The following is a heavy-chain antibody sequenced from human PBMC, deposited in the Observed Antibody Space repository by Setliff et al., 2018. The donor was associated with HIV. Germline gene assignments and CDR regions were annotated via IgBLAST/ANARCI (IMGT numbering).Heavy chain of an antibody. CDR3: ARDSGGYNYGFAVGSFDY. CDR2: IYYTGST. CDR1: SDPIRFYY. D-gene: IGHD5-18*01. Sequence: SETLSPTCTVSSDPIRFYYWTWIRQPPGKGLEWIGNIYYTGSTNYNPSLKSRITISIDTSKSQFSLKLTSVAAADTAVYYCARDSGGYNYGFAVGSFDYWGQGALVTVSS. V-gene: IGHV4-59*01. J-gene: IGHJ4*02.